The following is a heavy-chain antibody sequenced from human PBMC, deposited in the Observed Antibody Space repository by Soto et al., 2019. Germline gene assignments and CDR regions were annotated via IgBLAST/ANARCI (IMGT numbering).Heavy chain of an antibody. CDR2: IWYDGSNK. D-gene: IGHD6-6*01. Sequence: GGSLRLSCAASGFTFSSYGMHWVRQAPGKGLEWVAVIWYDGSNKYYADSVKGRFTISRDNSKNTLYLQMNSLRAEDTAVYYCARDGLSSSSGLGYYFDYWGQGTLVTVSS. J-gene: IGHJ4*02. CDR3: ARDGLSSSSGLGYYFDY. CDR1: GFTFSSYG. V-gene: IGHV3-33*01.